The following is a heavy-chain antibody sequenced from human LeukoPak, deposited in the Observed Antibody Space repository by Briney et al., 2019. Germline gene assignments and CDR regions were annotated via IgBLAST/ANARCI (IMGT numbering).Heavy chain of an antibody. J-gene: IGHJ4*02. V-gene: IGHV3-33*01. CDR2: IWSDGSNK. CDR1: GFTFSSYG. Sequence: PGRSLRLSCAASGFTFSSYGMHWVRQAPGKGLEWVAVIWSDGSNKYYADSVKGRFTISRDNSKNTLYLQMNSLRAEDTAVYYCARWGSDTVATFGGYFDYWGQGTLVTVSS. CDR3: ARWGSDTVATFGGYFDY. D-gene: IGHD5-12*01.